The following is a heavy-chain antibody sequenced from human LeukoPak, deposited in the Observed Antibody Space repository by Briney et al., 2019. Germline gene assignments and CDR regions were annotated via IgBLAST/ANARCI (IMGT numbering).Heavy chain of an antibody. CDR3: AKATYGAYGMDV. D-gene: IGHD4-17*01. CDR2: ISWDGGST. CDR1: GFTFDDYT. J-gene: IGHJ6*02. V-gene: IGHV3-43*01. Sequence: GGSLRLSCAGSGFTFDDYTMHWVRRAPGKGLEWVSLISWDGGSTYYADSVKGRFTISRDNSKNSLYLQMNSLRTEDTALYCCAKATYGAYGMDVWGQGTTVTVSS.